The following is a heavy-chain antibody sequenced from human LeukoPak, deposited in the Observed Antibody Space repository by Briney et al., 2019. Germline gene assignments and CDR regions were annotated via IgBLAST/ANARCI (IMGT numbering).Heavy chain of an antibody. J-gene: IGHJ4*02. CDR1: GYTFTGYH. Sequence: ASVKVSCKASGYTFTGYHMHWVRQAPGQGLEWMGWINPNSGGTNYAQKFQGRVTMTRDTSVSTAYMELSRLRSDDTAVYYCARHSSSYLDYWGQGGQGTLVTVSS. CDR3: ARHSSSYLDYWGQ. CDR2: INPNSGGT. V-gene: IGHV1-2*02. D-gene: IGHD6-13*01.